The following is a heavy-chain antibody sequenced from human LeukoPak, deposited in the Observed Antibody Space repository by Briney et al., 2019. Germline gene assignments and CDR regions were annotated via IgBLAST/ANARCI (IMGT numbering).Heavy chain of an antibody. J-gene: IGHJ4*02. V-gene: IGHV3-7*01. D-gene: IGHD3-10*01. CDR3: ARAGSHWHYVY. CDR2: IKQDGSER. CDR1: GFTFSGFS. Sequence: RAGGSLRLSCAASGFTFSGFSMSWVRQSPTEGLEWVANIKQDGSERYYVDSVKGRFTISRDNAKNSLSLQMNNLRVEDTAVYYCARAGSHWHYVYWGQGTVVTVSS.